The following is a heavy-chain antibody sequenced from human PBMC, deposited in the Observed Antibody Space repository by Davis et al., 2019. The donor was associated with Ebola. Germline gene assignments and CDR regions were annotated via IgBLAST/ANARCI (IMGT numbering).Heavy chain of an antibody. CDR1: GFTFSDYY. CDR3: ARDGFWSGYRFYYYYYGTDV. D-gene: IGHD3-3*01. CDR2: ISSSGSTI. J-gene: IGHJ6*02. V-gene: IGHV3-11*01. Sequence: GGSLRLSCAASGFTFSDYYMSWIRQAPGKGLEWVSYISSSGSTIYYADSVKGRFTISRDNAKNSLYLQMNSLRAEDTAVYYCARDGFWSGYRFYYYYYGTDVWGQGTTVTVSS.